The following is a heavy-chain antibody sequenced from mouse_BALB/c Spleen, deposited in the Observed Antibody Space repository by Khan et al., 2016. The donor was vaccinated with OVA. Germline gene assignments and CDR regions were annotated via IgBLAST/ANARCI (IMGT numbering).Heavy chain of an antibody. Sequence: QVQLKQSGPGLAAPSQSPSITCTISGFSLTTYGVHWVRQPPGKGLEWLVVIWSDGTTNYNSALKSRLTITKDNSQRQVFLKMNSLQTDDTAIYFGARQPYYHYNIMDYWGQGTSVTVSS. CDR2: IWSDGTT. V-gene: IGHV2-6-1*01. J-gene: IGHJ4*01. D-gene: IGHD2-10*01. CDR1: GFSLTTYG. CDR3: ARQPYYHYNIMDY.